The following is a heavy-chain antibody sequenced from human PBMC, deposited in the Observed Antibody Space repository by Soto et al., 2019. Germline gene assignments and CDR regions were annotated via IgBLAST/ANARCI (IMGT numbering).Heavy chain of an antibody. J-gene: IGHJ4*02. V-gene: IGHV3-21*01. D-gene: IGHD4-17*01. Sequence: EVQLVESGGGLVKPGGSLRLSCAASGFTFSSYSMNWVRQAPGKGLEWVSSISSSSSYIYYADSVKGRFTISRDNAKNSLYLPMNSLRAEDTAVYYCARDRTTVTSFSFDYWGQGTLVTVSS. CDR2: ISSSSSYI. CDR1: GFTFSSYS. CDR3: ARDRTTVTSFSFDY.